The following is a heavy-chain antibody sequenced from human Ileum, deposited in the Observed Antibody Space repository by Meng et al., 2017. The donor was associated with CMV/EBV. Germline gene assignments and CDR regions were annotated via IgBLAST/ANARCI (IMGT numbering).Heavy chain of an antibody. D-gene: IGHD2-2*01. V-gene: IGHV1-46*01. CDR3: ASTAAHYYFAY. J-gene: IGHJ4*02. CDR1: GYSFTSYF. Sequence: ASVKVSCKASGYSFTSYFMSWVRVAPGQGLEWIGMINPSGGSTSYAKKFQDRVTMTRDTSTNTVYMEMRSLRSEDTAVYYCASTAAHYYFAYWGQGTLVTVSS. CDR2: INPSGGST.